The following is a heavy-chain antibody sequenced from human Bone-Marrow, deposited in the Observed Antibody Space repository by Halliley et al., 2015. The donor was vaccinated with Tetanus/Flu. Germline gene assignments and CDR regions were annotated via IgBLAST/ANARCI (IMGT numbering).Heavy chain of an antibody. Sequence: KGLEGIGYIYYSGASKYNPSLKSRVTISIDTSKNQFSLKLSSVTAADTAVYYCARDYQLLSFWGQGALVTVSS. J-gene: IGHJ4*02. D-gene: IGHD1-1*01. CDR3: ARDYQLLSF. V-gene: IGHV4-59*01. CDR2: IYYSGAS.